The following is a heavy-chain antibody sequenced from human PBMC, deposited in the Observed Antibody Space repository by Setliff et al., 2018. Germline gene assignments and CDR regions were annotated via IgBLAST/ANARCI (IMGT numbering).Heavy chain of an antibody. V-gene: IGHV5-51*01. J-gene: IGHJ5*02. CDR1: GYSFSTCW. D-gene: IGHD3-10*01. Sequence: PGESLKISCKGSGYSFSTCWIGWVRQMPGKGLEWMGIIYPGDSITRYSPSFQGQVTISVDKSIYTAYLQWSSLRASDTAIYYCARHPYYYGSGTYLDNNNRWFDPWGQGTLVTVSS. CDR2: IYPGDSIT. CDR3: ARHPYYYGSGTYLDNNNRWFDP.